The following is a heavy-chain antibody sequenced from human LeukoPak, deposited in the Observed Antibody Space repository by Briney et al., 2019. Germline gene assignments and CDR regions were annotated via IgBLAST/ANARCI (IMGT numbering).Heavy chain of an antibody. CDR3: ARGITMVRGVIPRLGY. J-gene: IGHJ4*02. CDR2: MNPNSGNT. V-gene: IGHV1-8*01. Sequence: ASVEVSCKASGYTFTSYDINWVRQATGQGLEWMGWMNPNSGNTGYARKFQGRVTMTRNTSISTAYMELSSLRSEDTAVYYCARGITMVRGVIPRLGYWGQGTLVTVSS. CDR1: GYTFTSYD. D-gene: IGHD3-10*01.